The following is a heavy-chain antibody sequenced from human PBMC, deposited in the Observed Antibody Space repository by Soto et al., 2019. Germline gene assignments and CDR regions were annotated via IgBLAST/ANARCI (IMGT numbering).Heavy chain of an antibody. V-gene: IGHV3-15*01. D-gene: IGHD4-17*01. CDR2: IKSKTAGGTT. CDR3: TSLYYGH. J-gene: IGHJ4*02. CDR1: EVTFTNAW. Sequence: EVQLVESGGDLVEPGGSLRLSCAASEVTFTNAWMSWVRQAPGKGLEWVGRIKSKTAGGTTDYAAPVQGRFTISRDESRKTLYLQMNSLKSEDTAVYYCTSLYYGHWGQGTLVTVSS.